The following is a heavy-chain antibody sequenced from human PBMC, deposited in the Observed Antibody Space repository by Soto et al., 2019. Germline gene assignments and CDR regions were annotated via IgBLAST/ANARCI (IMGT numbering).Heavy chain of an antibody. Sequence: ASVKVSCTASGDTFTSYGISWVRQAPGQGLEWMGWISAYNGNTNYAQKLQGRVTMTTDTSTSTAYMELRSLRSDDTAVYYCARDGARPDGYYFDYWGQGTLVTVSS. CDR2: ISAYNGNT. CDR1: GDTFTSYG. D-gene: IGHD6-6*01. CDR3: ARDGARPDGYYFDY. V-gene: IGHV1-18*01. J-gene: IGHJ4*02.